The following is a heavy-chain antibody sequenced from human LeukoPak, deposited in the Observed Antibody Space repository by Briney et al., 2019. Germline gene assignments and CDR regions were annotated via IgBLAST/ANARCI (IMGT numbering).Heavy chain of an antibody. V-gene: IGHV3-23*01. D-gene: IGHD3-3*02. Sequence: GGSLRLSCAASGFTFSSHSMSWVRQPPGEGLEWVAAMSPSGDSTTYRDSVKGQFTISRDTSRNGLYLQMNTLTVEDTAIYYSARRLLAGGVTDFFDFWGQGALVTVSS. CDR2: MSPSGDST. J-gene: IGHJ4*02. CDR1: GFTFSSHS. CDR3: ARRLLAGGVTDFFDF.